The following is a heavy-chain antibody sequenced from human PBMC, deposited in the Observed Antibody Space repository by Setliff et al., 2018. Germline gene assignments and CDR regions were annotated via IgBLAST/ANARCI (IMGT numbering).Heavy chain of an antibody. D-gene: IGHD3-9*01. V-gene: IGHV1-18*01. Sequence: ASVKVSCKASGYSFTNYGVSWVRQAPGQGLEWMGWISTHNGNINYAQKFQGRVTMTRDTSTSTVYMELSSLRSEDTAVYYCATARGSDILTGKGHYYYGMDVWGQGTTVTVSS. J-gene: IGHJ6*02. CDR3: ATARGSDILTGKGHYYYGMDV. CDR2: ISTHNGNI. CDR1: GYSFTNYG.